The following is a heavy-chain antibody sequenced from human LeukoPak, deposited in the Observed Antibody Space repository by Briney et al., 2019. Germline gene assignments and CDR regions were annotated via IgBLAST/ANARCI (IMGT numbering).Heavy chain of an antibody. J-gene: IGHJ4*02. V-gene: IGHV4-59*11. D-gene: IGHD6-13*01. CDR1: GGSISSHY. Sequence: SETLSLTCTVSGGSISSHYWSWIRQPPGKGLEWIGYIYYSGSTNYNPSLKSRVTISVDTSKNQFSLKLSSVTAADTAVYYCARFSRGIAVAGSYYFDYWGQGTLVTVSS. CDR3: ARFSRGIAVAGSYYFDY. CDR2: IYYSGST.